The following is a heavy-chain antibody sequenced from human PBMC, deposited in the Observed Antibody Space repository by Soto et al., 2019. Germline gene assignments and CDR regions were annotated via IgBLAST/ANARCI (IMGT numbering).Heavy chain of an antibody. J-gene: IGHJ6*02. CDR1: GGTFSSYA. Sequence: QVQLVQSGAEVKKPGSSVKVSCKASGGTFSSYAISWVRQAPGQGLEWMGGIIPIFGTANYAQKFQGRVTITADESTSTAYMELSSLRSEDTAVYYCGATLRDGVNWNYGNQGGMDVWGQGTTVTVSS. CDR2: IIPIFGTA. V-gene: IGHV1-69*01. D-gene: IGHD1-7*01. CDR3: GATLRDGVNWNYGNQGGMDV.